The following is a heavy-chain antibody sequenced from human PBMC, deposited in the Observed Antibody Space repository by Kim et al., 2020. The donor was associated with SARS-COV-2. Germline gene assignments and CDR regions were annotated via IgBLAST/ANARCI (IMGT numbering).Heavy chain of an antibody. CDR2: ISYDGSNK. J-gene: IGHJ4*02. CDR1: GFTFSSYG. Sequence: GGSLRLSCAASGFTFSSYGMHWVRQAPGKGLEWVAVISYDGSNKYYADSVKGRFTISRDNSKNTLYLQMNSLRAEDTAVYYCAKEEHRHSLVVYWGQGTLVTVSS. CDR3: AKEEHRHSLVVY. D-gene: IGHD2-21*01. V-gene: IGHV3-30*18.